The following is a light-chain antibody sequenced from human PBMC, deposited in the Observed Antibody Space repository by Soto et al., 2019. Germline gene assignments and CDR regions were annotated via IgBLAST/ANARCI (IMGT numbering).Light chain of an antibody. CDR2: KAS. CDR1: QSISSW. V-gene: IGKV1-5*03. Sequence: IHMTQSTSTLSASVGDRVTITCRASQSISSWLAWYQQKPGKAPKLLIYKASSLESGVPSRFSGSGSGTEFTLTISSLQPDDFATYYCQQYNSYSPFGQGAK. CDR3: QQYNSYSP. J-gene: IGKJ1*01.